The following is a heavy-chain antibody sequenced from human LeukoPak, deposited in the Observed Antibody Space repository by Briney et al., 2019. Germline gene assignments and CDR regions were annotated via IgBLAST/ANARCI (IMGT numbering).Heavy chain of an antibody. V-gene: IGHV3-7*01. CDR2: IKQDGSEK. CDR3: AGGSVWIFDH. CDR1: GFTFSTYW. D-gene: IGHD6-19*01. Sequence: GGSLRLSCAASGFTFSTYWMSWLRQAPGKGLEWVATIKQDGSEKSYVDSVKGRFTISRDNGKNSLYLQMNSLRAEDTAVYYCAGGSVWIFDHWGQGALVTVSS. J-gene: IGHJ4*02.